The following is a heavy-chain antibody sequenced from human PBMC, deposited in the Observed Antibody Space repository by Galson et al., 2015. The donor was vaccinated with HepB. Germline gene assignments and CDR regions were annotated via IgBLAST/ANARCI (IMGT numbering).Heavy chain of an antibody. V-gene: IGHV3-7*01. CDR1: GFTFSDYY. CDR2: IKQDGSAT. Sequence: SLRLSCAASGFTFSDYYMSWVRQAPGKGLEWVATIKQDGSATYYLDSVKGRFTISRDNAKNALDLQLHSLRTEDTAGYYCATYRSRSLGFRGQGTLVTVSS. J-gene: IGHJ4*02. CDR3: ATYRSRSLGF. D-gene: IGHD3-10*01.